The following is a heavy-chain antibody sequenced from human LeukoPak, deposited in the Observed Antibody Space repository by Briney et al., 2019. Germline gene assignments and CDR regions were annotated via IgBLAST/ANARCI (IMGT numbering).Heavy chain of an antibody. V-gene: IGHV3-7*01. CDR3: ARDVGRGWFDY. J-gene: IGHJ4*02. CDR2: TNQDGSEK. D-gene: IGHD6-19*01. Sequence: GGSLRLSCAASGFTFTSHWISWVRQVPGRGLEWVGNTNQDGSEKNYVDSVKGRFTISRDNTKNTLYPQMNSLRAEDTAVYSCARDVGRGWFDYWGQGTLVTVSS. CDR1: GFTFTSHW.